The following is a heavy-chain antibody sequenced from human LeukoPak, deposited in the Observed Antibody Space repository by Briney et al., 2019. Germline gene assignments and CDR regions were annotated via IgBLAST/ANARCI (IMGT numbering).Heavy chain of an antibody. CDR1: GVTFSSYA. J-gene: IGHJ4*02. V-gene: IGHV3-23*01. Sequence: GGSLRLSCAASGVTFSSYAMSWVRQAPGKGLEWVSAISGSGGSTYYADSVKGRFTISRDNSKNTLYLQMNSLRAEDTAVYYCAKMRGKSNHNFDYWGQGTLVTVSP. CDR3: AKMRGKSNHNFDY. CDR2: ISGSGGST. D-gene: IGHD1-14*01.